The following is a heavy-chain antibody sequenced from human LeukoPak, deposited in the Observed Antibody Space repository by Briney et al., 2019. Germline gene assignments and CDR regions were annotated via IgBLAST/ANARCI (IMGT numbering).Heavy chain of an antibody. V-gene: IGHV4-59*01. CDR1: GFSFSDYS. D-gene: IGHD4-23*01. Sequence: SETLSLTCTVSGFSFSDYSLTWIRQPPGKGLEWIGYIYYSGTTNYNPSHKSRVDISLDTSKNQFSLKLRSVTAADTAVYYCAREPLGRGKWFDPCGEGTLVTVSS. CDR3: AREPLGRGKWFDP. J-gene: IGHJ5*02. CDR2: IYYSGTT.